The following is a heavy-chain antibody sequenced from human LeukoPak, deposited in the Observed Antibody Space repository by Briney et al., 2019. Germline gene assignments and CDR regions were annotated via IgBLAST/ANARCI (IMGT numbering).Heavy chain of an antibody. D-gene: IGHD3-22*01. CDR3: AKDYYDTNDNAFDI. Sequence: GGSLRLSCAASGFTFDDYGMSWVRQAPGKGLEWVSGINWNGGSIGYADSVKGRFTIPRDNAKNSLYLQMNSLRAEDTALYYCAKDYYDTNDNAFDIWGQGTMVTVSS. J-gene: IGHJ3*02. CDR1: GFTFDDYG. V-gene: IGHV3-20*04. CDR2: INWNGGSI.